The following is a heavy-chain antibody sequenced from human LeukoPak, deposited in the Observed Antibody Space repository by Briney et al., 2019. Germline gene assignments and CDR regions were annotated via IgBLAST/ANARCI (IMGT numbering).Heavy chain of an antibody. CDR1: GGSISSHY. V-gene: IGHV4-59*11. CDR2: IFCTGST. Sequence: SETLSLTCTVSGGSISSHYWSWIRQPPGKGLEWIGYIFCTGSTDYNPSLKSRVTISVDTSKNQFSLKLSSVTAADTAIFYCARGGLRHFDFWGQGTLVTVSS. J-gene: IGHJ4*02. D-gene: IGHD4-17*01. CDR3: ARGGLRHFDF.